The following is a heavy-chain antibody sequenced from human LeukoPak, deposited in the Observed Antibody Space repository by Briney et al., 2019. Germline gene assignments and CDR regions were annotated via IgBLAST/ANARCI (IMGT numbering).Heavy chain of an antibody. CDR3: ARDVLVGATTPFDY. V-gene: IGHV3-30-3*01. D-gene: IGHD1-26*01. J-gene: IGHJ4*02. CDR1: GFTFSSFS. CDR2: VSYDGSKK. Sequence: GGSLRLSCAASGFTFSSFSMHWVRQAPGKGLEWVAVVSYDGSKKYYADSVKGRFTISRDNSKNTLYLPMDSLRAEDTAVYYCARDVLVGATTPFDYWGQGTLVTVSS.